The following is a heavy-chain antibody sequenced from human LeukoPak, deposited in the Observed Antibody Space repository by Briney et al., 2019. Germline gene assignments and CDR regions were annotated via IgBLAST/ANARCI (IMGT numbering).Heavy chain of an antibody. J-gene: IGHJ5*02. Sequence: GGSLRLSCAASGFTFSSYWMHWVRKAPGKGLVWVSHIKTDGSTTNYADSVKGRFTISRDNAKNTLYLQMNSLRVEDTALYYCARLAGEVKDLWGQGTLVTVSS. CDR2: IKTDGSTT. D-gene: IGHD7-27*01. CDR1: GFTFSSYW. CDR3: ARLAGEVKDL. V-gene: IGHV3-74*01.